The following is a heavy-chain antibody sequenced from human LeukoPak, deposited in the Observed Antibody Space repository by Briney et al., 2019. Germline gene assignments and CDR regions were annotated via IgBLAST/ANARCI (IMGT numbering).Heavy chain of an antibody. J-gene: IGHJ5*02. CDR2: IYTSGST. CDR3: ARDKGYSGYDSNWFDH. D-gene: IGHD5-12*01. V-gene: IGHV4-4*07. Sequence: SETLSLTCTVSGGSISSYYWSWIRQPAGKGLEWIGRIYTSGSTSYNPSLKSRVTMSVDTSKNQFSLKLSSVTAADTAVYYCARDKGYSGYDSNWFDHWGQGTLVTVSS. CDR1: GGSISSYY.